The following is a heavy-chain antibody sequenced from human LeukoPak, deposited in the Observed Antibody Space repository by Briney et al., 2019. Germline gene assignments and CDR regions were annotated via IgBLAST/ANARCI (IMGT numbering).Heavy chain of an antibody. CDR1: GFTVSSNY. Sequence: GGSLRLSCAASGFTVSSNYMSWVRQAPGEGLEWVSVIYSGGSTYYADSVKGRFTISRDNSKNTLYLQMNSLRAEDTAVYYCARHSDRLYGDFDYWGQGTLVTVSS. CDR3: ARHSDRLYGDFDY. D-gene: IGHD3-16*02. J-gene: IGHJ4*02. V-gene: IGHV3-53*01. CDR2: IYSGGST.